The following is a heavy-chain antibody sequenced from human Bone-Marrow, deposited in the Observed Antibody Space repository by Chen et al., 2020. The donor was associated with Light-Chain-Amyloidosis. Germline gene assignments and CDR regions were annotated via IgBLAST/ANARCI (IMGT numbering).Heavy chain of an antibody. J-gene: IGHJ4*02. V-gene: IGHV3-74*01. CDR3: ARDGASTTDLDY. Sequence: EVRLVESGGGLVQPGGSLRLSCVASGFTFSDHWMHWVRQAPGEALVWVSYINSDCRSTTYADSVKGRFTISRDNAKNTLYLQMGSLRADDTAVYYCARDGASTTDLDYWGQGSLVTVSS. CDR1: GFTFSDHW. D-gene: IGHD1-1*01. CDR2: INSDCRST.